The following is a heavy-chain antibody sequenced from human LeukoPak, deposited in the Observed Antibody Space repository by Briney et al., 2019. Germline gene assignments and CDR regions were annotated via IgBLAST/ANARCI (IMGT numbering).Heavy chain of an antibody. Sequence: ASVTVSCTASGYTFTGYYMHWVRQAPGQGLEWMAWINPNSGGTNYAQKFQGRVTMTRDTSISTAYMNLSRLRSDDTAMYYCATLRRSGWYIGDWGQGTLVTVSS. CDR2: INPNSGGT. V-gene: IGHV1-2*02. CDR3: ATLRRSGWYIGD. D-gene: IGHD6-19*01. J-gene: IGHJ4*02. CDR1: GYTFTGYY.